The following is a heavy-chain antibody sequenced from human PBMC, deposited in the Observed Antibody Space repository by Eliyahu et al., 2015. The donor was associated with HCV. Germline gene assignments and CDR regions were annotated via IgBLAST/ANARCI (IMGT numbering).Heavy chain of an antibody. V-gene: IGHV1-18*01. CDR2: ISAYNGNT. J-gene: IGHJ6*02. D-gene: IGHD2-2*01. CDR1: GYTFTSYG. CDR3: ARDRGPAAIEGEKYYYGMDV. Sequence: QVQLVQSGAEVKKPGASVKVSCKASGYTFTSYGISWVRQAPGQGLEWMGWISAYNGNTNYAQKLQGRVTMTTDTSTSTAYMELRSLRSDDTAVYYCARDRGPAAIEGEKYYYGMDVWGQGTTVTVSS.